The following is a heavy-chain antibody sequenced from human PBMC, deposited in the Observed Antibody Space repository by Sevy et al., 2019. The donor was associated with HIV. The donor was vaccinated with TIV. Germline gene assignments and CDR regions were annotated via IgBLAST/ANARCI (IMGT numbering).Heavy chain of an antibody. CDR2: ISNSGGST. Sequence: GVSLRLSCAASGFTFNSYAMSWVRQAPGKGLEWVSSISNSGGSTYYADSVKGRFTISRDNSQNSLYLQMNSLRAEDTALYYCAKDSRGNYYYFDNWGLGTLVTVSS. CDR1: GFTFNSYA. CDR3: AKDSRGNYYYFDN. V-gene: IGHV3-23*01. J-gene: IGHJ4*02. D-gene: IGHD1-26*01.